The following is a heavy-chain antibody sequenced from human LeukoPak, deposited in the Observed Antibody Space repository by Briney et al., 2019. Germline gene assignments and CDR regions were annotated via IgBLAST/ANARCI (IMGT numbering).Heavy chain of an antibody. CDR2: IYPGDSDT. CDR3: ARSYCSSTSCYPRHYYYYYYMDV. CDR1: GYSFTSYW. D-gene: IGHD2-2*01. J-gene: IGHJ6*03. V-gene: IGHV5-51*01. Sequence: GESLKISCKGSGYSFTSYWIGWVRQMPGKGLEWMGIIYPGDSDTRYSPSFQGQVTISADKSISTAYLQWSSLKASDTAMYYCARSYCSSTSCYPRHYYYYYYMDVWGKGTTVTVSS.